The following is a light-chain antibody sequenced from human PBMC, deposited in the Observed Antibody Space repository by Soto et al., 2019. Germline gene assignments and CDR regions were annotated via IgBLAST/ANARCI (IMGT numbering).Light chain of an antibody. CDR3: QSYDTSLSGAWV. Sequence: QSVLTQPPSVSGAPGRRITISCTGSPSNIGAGFDVHWYQQFPGTAPKLLIYGTASRPSGVPDRFSGSQSGTSASLAITGLQAGDEADYYCQSYDTSLSGAWVFGGGTKLTVL. V-gene: IGLV1-40*01. CDR2: GTA. J-gene: IGLJ3*02. CDR1: PSNIGAGFD.